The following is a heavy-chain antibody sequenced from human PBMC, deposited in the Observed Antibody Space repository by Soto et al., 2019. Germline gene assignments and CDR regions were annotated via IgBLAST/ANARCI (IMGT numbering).Heavy chain of an antibody. V-gene: IGHV4-59*01. Sequence: QVQLQESGPGLVKPSETLSLTCTVSGGSISSYYWSWIRQPPGKGLEWIGFIFYSGSTSYNPPHXXPXXISRDTSEYQFSLKLNSVTAADTAVYYCASMIGDPVLSFDSWGQGTLVAVSS. CDR1: GGSISSYY. D-gene: IGHD3-10*02. J-gene: IGHJ5*01. CDR2: IFYSGST. CDR3: ASMIGDPVLSFDS.